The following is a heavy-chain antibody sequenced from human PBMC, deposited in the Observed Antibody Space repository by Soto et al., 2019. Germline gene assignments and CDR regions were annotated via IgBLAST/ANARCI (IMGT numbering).Heavy chain of an antibody. CDR3: ARVGISSSDAFDI. D-gene: IGHD6-6*01. CDR1: GGSISSGGYY. V-gene: IGHV4-31*03. CDR2: IYYTGNT. Sequence: QVQLQESGPGLVKPSQTLSLTCTVSGGSISSGGYYWSWIRQHPEKGLEWIGYIYYTGNTYYNASLKSRVTISVDTSNNQFSLKLSSLTAADTAVYYCARVGISSSDAFDIWGQGTTVTVSS. J-gene: IGHJ3*02.